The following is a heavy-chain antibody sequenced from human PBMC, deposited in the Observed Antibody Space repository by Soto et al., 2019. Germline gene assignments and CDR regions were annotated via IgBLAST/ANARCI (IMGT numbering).Heavy chain of an antibody. CDR3: ARGISASYYFDY. D-gene: IGHD1-20*01. CDR1: GGSISSYY. V-gene: IGHV4-59*01. CDR2: IYYSGST. J-gene: IGHJ4*02. Sequence: SETLSLTCTVSGGSISSYYWSWIRQPPGKGLEWIGHIYYSGSTNYNPSLKSRVTISVDTSKNQFSLKLSSVTAADTAVYYCARGISASYYFDYWGQGTLVTVSS.